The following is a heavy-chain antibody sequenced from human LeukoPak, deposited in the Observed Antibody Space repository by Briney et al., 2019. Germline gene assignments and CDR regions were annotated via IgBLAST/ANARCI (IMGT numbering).Heavy chain of an antibody. V-gene: IGHV3-30*04. Sequence: GGSLRLSCAASGFTFSSYAMHWVRQAPGKGLEWVAVISYDGSNKYYADSVKGRFTISRDNSKNTLYLQMNSLRAEDTAVYYCARELYIVVVVAADYYGMDVWGKGTTVTGSS. J-gene: IGHJ6*04. CDR2: ISYDGSNK. CDR1: GFTFSSYA. D-gene: IGHD2-15*01. CDR3: ARELYIVVVVAADYYGMDV.